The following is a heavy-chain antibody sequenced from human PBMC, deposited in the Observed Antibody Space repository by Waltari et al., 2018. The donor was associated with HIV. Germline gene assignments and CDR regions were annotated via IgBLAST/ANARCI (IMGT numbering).Heavy chain of an antibody. J-gene: IGHJ4*02. CDR1: GGSFSGYY. Sequence: QVQLQQWGAGLLKPSETLSLTCAVSGGSFSGYYWSWIRQPPGKGLEWTGEINHSGSTNYNPPLKSRVTISVDTSKNQFALKLSSVTAADTAVYYCARGPEIWTTVTTSNPYYFDYWGQGTLVTVSS. CDR3: ARGPEIWTTVTTSNPYYFDY. D-gene: IGHD4-4*01. CDR2: INHSGST. V-gene: IGHV4-34*01.